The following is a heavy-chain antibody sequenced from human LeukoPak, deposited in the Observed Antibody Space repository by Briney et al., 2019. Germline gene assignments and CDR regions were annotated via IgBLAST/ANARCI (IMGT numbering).Heavy chain of an antibody. D-gene: IGHD4-11*01. J-gene: IGHJ4*02. CDR2: INPSGGGT. Sequence: ASVKVSCKASGYTFTNYYMHWVRQAPGRGLEWLGIINPSGGGTSYAQKFRVRVTITRDTPTTTVYMELSSLKSEDTAVYYCARDRGGDMTTVTTDLDYWGQGTLVTVSS. CDR3: ARDRGGDMTTVTTDLDY. V-gene: IGHV1-46*01. CDR1: GYTFTNYY.